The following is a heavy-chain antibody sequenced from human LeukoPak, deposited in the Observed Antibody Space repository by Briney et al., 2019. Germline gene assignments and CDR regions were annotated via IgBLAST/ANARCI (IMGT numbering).Heavy chain of an antibody. CDR2: IYYSGST. CDR1: GGSISSGGYY. Sequence: SETLSLTCTVSGGSISSGGYYWSWIRQHPGKGLEWIGYIYYSGSTYYNPSLKSRVTISVDTSRNQFSLKLSSVTAADTAVYYCASWHVGSGDRYYFDYWGQGTLVTVSS. D-gene: IGHD2-15*01. CDR3: ASWHVGSGDRYYFDY. V-gene: IGHV4-31*03. J-gene: IGHJ4*02.